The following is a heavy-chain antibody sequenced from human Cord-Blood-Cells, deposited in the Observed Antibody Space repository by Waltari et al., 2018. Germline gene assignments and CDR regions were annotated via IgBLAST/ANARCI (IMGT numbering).Heavy chain of an antibody. CDR3: ARMSEATNWFDP. V-gene: IGHV4-59*01. J-gene: IGHJ5*02. D-gene: IGHD5-12*01. CDR2: IYYSGST. Sequence: QVQLQESGPGLVKPSETLSLTCTVSGGSISSYYWSWIRPPPGKGLEWIGYIYYSGSTNYNPSLKSRVTISVDTSKNQFSLKLSSVTAADTAVYYCARMSEATNWFDPWGQGTLVTVSS. CDR1: GGSISSYY.